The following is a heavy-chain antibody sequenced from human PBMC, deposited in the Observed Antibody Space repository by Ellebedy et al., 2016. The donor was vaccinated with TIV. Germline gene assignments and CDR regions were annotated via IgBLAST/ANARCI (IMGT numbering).Heavy chain of an antibody. D-gene: IGHD3-16*02. CDR3: VRGSSYLTVWYGLDV. CDR1: GDSVSSGDYH. J-gene: IGHJ6*02. V-gene: IGHV4-30-4*08. CDR2: IYNSGKT. Sequence: MPSETLSLTCLVSGDSVSSGDYHWNWIRQPPGQGREWIGNIYNSGKTYYKPSLTSRLRISVDASKNHVSLNMDSVTAADTALYFGVRGSSYLTVWYGLDVWGQGTTVAVSS.